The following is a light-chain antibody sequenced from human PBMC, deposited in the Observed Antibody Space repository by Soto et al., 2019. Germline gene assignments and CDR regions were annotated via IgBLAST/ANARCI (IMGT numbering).Light chain of an antibody. CDR3: QQYDNLPSIT. V-gene: IGKV1-33*01. J-gene: IGKJ5*01. CDR1: QDISHY. CDR2: DAS. Sequence: DIQMTQSPSSLSASVGDRVTITCQASQDISHYLNWYQQKPGKAPKLLIYDASNLETGVPSRFSGSRSGTDFTFTISNLQPKDIPTYYCQQYDNLPSITFGQGTRLEIK.